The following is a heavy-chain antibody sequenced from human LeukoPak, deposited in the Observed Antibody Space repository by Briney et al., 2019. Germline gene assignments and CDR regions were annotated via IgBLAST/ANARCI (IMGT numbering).Heavy chain of an antibody. V-gene: IGHV3-30*03. CDR1: GFTFSSYG. D-gene: IGHD1-26*01. CDR3: ARRIVGPTSGGDY. Sequence: GGSLRLSCAASGFTFSSYGMHWVRQAPGKGLEWVAVISYDGSNKYYADSVKGRFTISRDNSKNTLYLQMNSLRAEDTAVYYCARRIVGPTSGGDYWGQGTPVTVSS. J-gene: IGHJ4*02. CDR2: ISYDGSNK.